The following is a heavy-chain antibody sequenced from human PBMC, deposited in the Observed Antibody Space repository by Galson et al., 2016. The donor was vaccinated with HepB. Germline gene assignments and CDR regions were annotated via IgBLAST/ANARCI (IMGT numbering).Heavy chain of an antibody. CDR3: ARDRVTVIRGVTALDY. CDR2: TYSSGST. V-gene: IGHV4-39*07. D-gene: IGHD3-10*01. Sequence: SETLSLTCVVSGGSISAANFYWGWIRQPPGKGLEWIGHTYSSGSTHYNPSLNSRVTISLDTSKNQVSLKLNSVTAADTALYFCARDRVTVIRGVTALDYWGQGILVTVSS. J-gene: IGHJ4*02. CDR1: GGSISAANFY.